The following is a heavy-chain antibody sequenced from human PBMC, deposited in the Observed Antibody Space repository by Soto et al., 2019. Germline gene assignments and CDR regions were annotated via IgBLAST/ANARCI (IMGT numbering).Heavy chain of an antibody. CDR2: ISSSSSYI. Sequence: PGGSLRLSGAASGVTFSSDSMNWVRQAPGKGLEWVSSISSSSSYIYYADSVKGRFTISRDNAKNSLYLQMNSLRAEDTAVYYCARDGATILEWLHSGGYGMDAWGQGTTVTVSS. J-gene: IGHJ6*02. D-gene: IGHD3-3*01. CDR1: GVTFSSDS. V-gene: IGHV3-21*01. CDR3: ARDGATILEWLHSGGYGMDA.